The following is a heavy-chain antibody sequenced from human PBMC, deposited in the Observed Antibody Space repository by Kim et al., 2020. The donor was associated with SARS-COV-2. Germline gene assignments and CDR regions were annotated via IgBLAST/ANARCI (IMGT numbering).Heavy chain of an antibody. J-gene: IGHJ4*02. CDR3: ARDAESSSWWLGYDY. Sequence: SETLSLTCTVSGGSISSSSYYWGWIRQPPGKGLEWIGSIYYSGRTYYNPSLKSRVTISVDTSKNQFSLRLSSLTAADTAVYYCARDAESSSWWLGYDYWGQGSLVTVSS. CDR2: IYYSGRT. CDR1: GGSISSSSYY. D-gene: IGHD6-13*01. V-gene: IGHV4-39*01.